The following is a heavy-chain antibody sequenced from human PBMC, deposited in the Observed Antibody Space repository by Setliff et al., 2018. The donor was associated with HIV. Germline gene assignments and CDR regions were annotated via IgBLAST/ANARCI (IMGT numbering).Heavy chain of an antibody. CDR3: ARQTSVYAPGPFDY. Sequence: SETLSLTCTVSGSFTNSDYWGGIRQPPGKGLEWIGGIYHSATTYYNPSLWGRVTISIDASKNQFSLKLSSVTAADTAVYYCARQTSVYAPGPFDYWGQGILVTVSS. V-gene: IGHV4-38-2*02. CDR1: GSFTNSDY. J-gene: IGHJ4*02. CDR2: IYHSATT. D-gene: IGHD5-12*01.